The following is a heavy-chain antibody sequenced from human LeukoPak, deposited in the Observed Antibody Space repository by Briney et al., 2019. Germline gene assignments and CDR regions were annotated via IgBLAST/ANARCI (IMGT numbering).Heavy chain of an antibody. Sequence: PSETLSLTCTVSGGSISSYYWSWIRQPAAKGLEWIGRIYTSGSTNYNPSLKSRVTMSVDTSKNQFSLKLRSVTATDTAVYYCARERGYYYDSSGYCDYWGQGTLVTVSS. D-gene: IGHD3-22*01. CDR1: GGSISSYY. V-gene: IGHV4-4*07. CDR2: IYTSGST. J-gene: IGHJ4*02. CDR3: ARERGYYYDSSGYCDY.